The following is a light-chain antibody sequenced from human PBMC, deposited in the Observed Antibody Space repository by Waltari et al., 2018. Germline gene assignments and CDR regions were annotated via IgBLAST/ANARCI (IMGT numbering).Light chain of an antibody. CDR2: GAS. CDR1: QSVSSN. Sequence: EIVMTQSPATLSVSPGERATLSCRASQSVSSNLAWYQQKPGQAPRLLIYGASTRATGIPARFSGSGSVTEFTLTISSLQSEDFAVYYCQQYNNWRGTFGQGTKVEIK. J-gene: IGKJ1*01. CDR3: QQYNNWRGT. V-gene: IGKV3-15*01.